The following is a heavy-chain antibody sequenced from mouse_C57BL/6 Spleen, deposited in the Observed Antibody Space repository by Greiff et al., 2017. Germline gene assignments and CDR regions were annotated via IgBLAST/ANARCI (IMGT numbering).Heavy chain of an antibody. CDR1: GFNIKNTY. Sequence: VHVKQSVAELVRPGASVKLSCTASGFNIKNTYMHWVKQRPEQGLEWIGRLDPANGNTKYAPKFPGKATITADTSSNTAYLQLSSLTSEDTAIYYCALTTLASFYAMDYWGQGTSVTVSS. V-gene: IGHV14-3*01. J-gene: IGHJ4*01. CDR3: ALTTLASFYAMDY. D-gene: IGHD1-1*01. CDR2: LDPANGNT.